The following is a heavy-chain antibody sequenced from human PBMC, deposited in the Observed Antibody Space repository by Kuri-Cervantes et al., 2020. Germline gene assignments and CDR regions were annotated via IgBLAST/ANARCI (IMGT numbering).Heavy chain of an antibody. CDR2: IYYSGST. CDR3: ARVAGSGSYSKGDDAFDI. CDR1: GGSFSGYY. V-gene: IGHV4-59*01. Sequence: GSLRLSCAVYGGSFSGYYWSWIRQPPGKGLEWIGYIYYSGSTNYNPSLKSRVTISVDTSKNQFSLKLSSVTAADTAVYYCARVAGSGSYSKGDDAFDIWGQGTMVTVSS. D-gene: IGHD3-10*01. J-gene: IGHJ3*02.